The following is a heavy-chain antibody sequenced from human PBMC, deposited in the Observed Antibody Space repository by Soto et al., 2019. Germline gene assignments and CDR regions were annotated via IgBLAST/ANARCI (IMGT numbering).Heavy chain of an antibody. D-gene: IGHD3-10*01. CDR3: AREAPHPTRGPYGSGSYYPKPNRFNP. V-gene: IGHV4-34*01. CDR2: INHSGST. Sequence: SETLSLTCAVYGGSFSGYYWSWIRQPPGKGLEWIGEINHSGSTNYNPSLKSRVTISVDTSKNQFSLKLSSVTAADTAVYYCAREAPHPTRGPYGSGSYYPKPNRFNPWGPGTLFTFSS. CDR1: GGSFSGYY. J-gene: IGHJ5*02.